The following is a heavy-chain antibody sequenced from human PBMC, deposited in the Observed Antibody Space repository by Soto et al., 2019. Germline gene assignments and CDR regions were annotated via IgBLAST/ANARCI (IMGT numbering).Heavy chain of an antibody. Sequence: SETLSLTCTVSGGSISSYYWSWIRQPPGKGLEWIGYIYYSGSTNYNPSLKSRVTISVDTSKNHFSLKLSSVTAADTAVYYCATYYYDSSGYYRDYWGQGTLVTVSS. V-gene: IGHV4-59*01. CDR3: ATYYYDSSGYYRDY. CDR1: GGSISSYY. CDR2: IYYSGST. J-gene: IGHJ4*02. D-gene: IGHD3-22*01.